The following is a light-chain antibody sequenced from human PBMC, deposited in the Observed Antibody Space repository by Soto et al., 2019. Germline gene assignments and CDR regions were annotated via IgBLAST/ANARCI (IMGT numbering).Light chain of an antibody. CDR1: QSVSSY. CDR2: DAS. CDR3: QPRSNWPRT. Sequence: EIVLTQSPATLSLSPGERATLSCRASQSVSSYLAWYQQKPGQAPRLLIYDASNRATGIPARFSGSGSGTDFTLTISSLEPEDVAVYYYQPRSNWPRTFGQGNKLDSK. J-gene: IGKJ2*01. V-gene: IGKV3-11*01.